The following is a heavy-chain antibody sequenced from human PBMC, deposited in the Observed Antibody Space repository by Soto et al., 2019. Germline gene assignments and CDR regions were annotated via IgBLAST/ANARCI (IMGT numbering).Heavy chain of an antibody. CDR1: GYTFSNYC. CDR3: ARVVPGAEAWFGP. CDR2: ISLYSDGT. J-gene: IGHJ5*02. Sequence: ASVKVSCKTSGYTFSNYCITWVRQAPGQPLEWLGWISLYSDGTNYAQKFQGRVSMTTDTSTTTAYMELRSLRSDDTAVYYCARVVPGAEAWFGPWGQGTLVTVSS. D-gene: IGHD2-2*01. V-gene: IGHV1-18*01.